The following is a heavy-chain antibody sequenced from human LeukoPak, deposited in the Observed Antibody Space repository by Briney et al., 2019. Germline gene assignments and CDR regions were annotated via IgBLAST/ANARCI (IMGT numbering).Heavy chain of an antibody. CDR2: IYSGGST. CDR3: ARDIAARGYSWFDP. J-gene: IGHJ5*02. CDR1: GFTVSSNY. D-gene: IGHD6-6*01. Sequence: GGSLRLSCAASGFTVSSNYMSWVRQAPGKGLEWVSVIYSGGSTYYADSVKGRFTISRDNSKNTLYLQMNSLRAEDTAVYYCARDIAARGYSWFDPWGQGTLVTVSS. V-gene: IGHV3-53*01.